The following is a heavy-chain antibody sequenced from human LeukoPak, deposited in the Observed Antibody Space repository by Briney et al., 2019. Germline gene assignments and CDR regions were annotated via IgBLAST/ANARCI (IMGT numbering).Heavy chain of an antibody. CDR3: ARDPSSGWAGAFDI. D-gene: IGHD6-19*01. J-gene: IGHJ3*02. V-gene: IGHV4-4*07. CDR1: GGSINSYY. CDR2: IYSSGGT. Sequence: SETLFLTCTVSGGSINSYYWSWIRQPAGKRMEWIGRIYSSGGTTYNPSLESRVTMSVDTSKSQFSLELSSVTAADTALYYCARDPSSGWAGAFDIWGQGTMVTVSS.